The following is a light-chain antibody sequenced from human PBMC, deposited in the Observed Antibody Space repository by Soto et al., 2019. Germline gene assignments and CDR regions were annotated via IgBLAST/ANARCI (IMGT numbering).Light chain of an antibody. CDR1: QSVGTK. CDR2: GAS. V-gene: IGKV3-15*01. CDR3: QQYNNWPRT. Sequence: DIVMTQSPATLSVSPGEGATLTCRASQSVGTKIAWYQQKPGQAPRLLIYGASTRATGIPARFSGSGSGTEFTLTISSLQSEDFAVYYCQQYNNWPRTFGQGTKVDIK. J-gene: IGKJ1*01.